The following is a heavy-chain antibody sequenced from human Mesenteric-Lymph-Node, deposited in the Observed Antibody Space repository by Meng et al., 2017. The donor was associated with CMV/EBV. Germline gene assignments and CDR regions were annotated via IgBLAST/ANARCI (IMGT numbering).Heavy chain of an antibody. CDR3: ARAEPFGYDFWSGYYYYYYYYGMDV. CDR2: IKQDGSET. CDR1: GFMFSSYW. Sequence: GESLKISCADSGFMFSSYWMSWVRQAPGKGLEWVANIKQDGSETYYVDSVKGRFTISRDNAKNSLYLQMNSLRAEDTAVYYCARAEPFGYDFWSGYYYYYYYYGMDVWGQGTTVTVSS. J-gene: IGHJ6*02. V-gene: IGHV3-7*01. D-gene: IGHD3-3*01.